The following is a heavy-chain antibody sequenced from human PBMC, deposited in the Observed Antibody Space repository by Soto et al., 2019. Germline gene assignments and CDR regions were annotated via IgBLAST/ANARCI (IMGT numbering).Heavy chain of an antibody. Sequence: EVQLVESGGVVVQPGGSLRLSCAASGFTFDDYTMHWVRQAPGKGLEWVSLISWDGGSTYYADSVKGRFTISRDNSKNSLYLQMNSLRTEDTALYYCAKDIPREGAIDYWGQGTLVTVSS. J-gene: IGHJ4*02. CDR2: ISWDGGST. CDR3: AKDIPREGAIDY. CDR1: GFTFDDYT. V-gene: IGHV3-43*01.